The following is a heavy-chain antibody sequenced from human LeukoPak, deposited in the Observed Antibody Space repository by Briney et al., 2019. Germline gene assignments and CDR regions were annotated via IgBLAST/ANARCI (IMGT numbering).Heavy chain of an antibody. Sequence: ASVKVSCKASGYTFTGYYMHWVRQAPGQGLEWMGGINPNSGGTNYAQKFQGRVTMTRDTSISTAYMELSRLRSDDTAVYYCARVRGYCSGGSCYYYGMDVWGQGTTVTVSS. V-gene: IGHV1-2*02. CDR1: GYTFTGYY. CDR2: INPNSGGT. D-gene: IGHD2-15*01. J-gene: IGHJ6*02. CDR3: ARVRGYCSGGSCYYYGMDV.